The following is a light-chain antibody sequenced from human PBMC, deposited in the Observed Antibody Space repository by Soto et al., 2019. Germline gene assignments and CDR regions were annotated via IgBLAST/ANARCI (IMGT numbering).Light chain of an antibody. CDR2: KAS. V-gene: IGKV1-5*03. J-gene: IGKJ4*01. CDR1: QTISTW. CDR3: QQYNTYPLT. Sequence: DIQMTQSPSTLSASVGDRVTIICRSSQTISTWVAWYHHKPVKDPKLLIHKASSLEGGVPSRFSGSGSGTEFNITTSTLQPDDFATYDCQQYNTYPLTFGGGTTVDIK.